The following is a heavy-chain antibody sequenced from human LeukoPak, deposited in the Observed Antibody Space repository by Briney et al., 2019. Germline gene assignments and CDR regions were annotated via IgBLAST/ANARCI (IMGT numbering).Heavy chain of an antibody. D-gene: IGHD3-10*01. CDR3: AAADSGSCYEYYYYGMDV. Sequence: ASVKVSCKASGYTFTGYYMHWVRQAPGQGLEWMGWINPNSGGTNYAQKFQGRVTMTRDTSISTAYMELSRLRSDDTAVYYCAAADSGSCYEYYYYGMDVWGQGTTVTVSS. V-gene: IGHV1-2*02. J-gene: IGHJ6*02. CDR2: INPNSGGT. CDR1: GYTFTGYY.